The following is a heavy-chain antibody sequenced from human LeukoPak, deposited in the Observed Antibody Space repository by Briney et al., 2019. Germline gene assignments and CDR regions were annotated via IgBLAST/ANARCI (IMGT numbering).Heavy chain of an antibody. CDR1: GYIFTGYY. D-gene: IGHD2-2*01. V-gene: IGHV1-2*06. CDR3: ARGSNDCDSTICPYFFDY. Sequence: GASVKVSCKASGYIFTGYYMHWVRQAPGQGLEWMGRINPNSGGTRYAQKFQGRFTVTTVTPISTAYMELSSLRSDDTAVYYCARGSNDCDSTICPYFFDYWGRGTLVTVSS. J-gene: IGHJ4*02. CDR2: INPNSGGT.